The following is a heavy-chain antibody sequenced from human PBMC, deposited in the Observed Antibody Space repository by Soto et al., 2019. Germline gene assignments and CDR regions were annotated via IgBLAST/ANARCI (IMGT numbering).Heavy chain of an antibody. CDR2: IKEDGTEK. Sequence: GGSLRLSCAASGFTFSSFWMTWVRQAPGKGLEWVANIKEDGTEKYYVDSVKGRFTISRDNAKNSLYLQMSSLRAEDTAVYYCMRSYSYWGQGTLVTVSS. D-gene: IGHD2-21*01. J-gene: IGHJ4*02. V-gene: IGHV3-7*03. CDR3: MRSYSY. CDR1: GFTFSSFW.